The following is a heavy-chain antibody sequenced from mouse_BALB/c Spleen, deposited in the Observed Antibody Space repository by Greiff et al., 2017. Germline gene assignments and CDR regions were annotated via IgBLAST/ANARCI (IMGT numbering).Heavy chain of an antibody. CDR2: ISSGGSYT. CDR1: GFTFSSYA. J-gene: IGHJ2*01. Sequence: EVKLMESGGGLVKPGGSLKLSCAASGFTFSSYAMSWVRQSPEKRLEWVAEISSGGSYTYYPDTVTGRFTISRDNAKNTLYLEMSSLRSEDTAMYYCARVMITTTVFDYWGQGTTLTVSS. V-gene: IGHV5-9-4*01. CDR3: ARVMITTTVFDY. D-gene: IGHD2-4*01.